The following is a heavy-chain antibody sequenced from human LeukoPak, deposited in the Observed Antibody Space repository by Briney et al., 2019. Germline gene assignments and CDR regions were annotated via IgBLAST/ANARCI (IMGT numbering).Heavy chain of an antibody. Sequence: GSLRLSCAASGFTFSSYWMHWVRQAPGKGLVWVSRTNSDGKTTRYADSAKGRFTISRDNSKNMLFLQMNSLRADDTAVFYCAKEPPQCGADCFSLLDYWGQGTLVTVSS. J-gene: IGHJ4*02. D-gene: IGHD2-21*02. CDR2: TNSDGKTT. CDR3: AKEPPQCGADCFSLLDY. CDR1: GFTFSSYW. V-gene: IGHV3-74*01.